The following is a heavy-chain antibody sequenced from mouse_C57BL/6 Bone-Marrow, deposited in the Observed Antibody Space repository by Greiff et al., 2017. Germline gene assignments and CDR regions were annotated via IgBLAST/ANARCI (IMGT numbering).Heavy chain of an antibody. CDR3: ARGDYYGSSYRFAY. Sequence: QVQLKQPGAELVRPGTSVKLSCKASGYTFTSYWMHWVKQRPGQGLEWIGVIDPSDSYTNYNQKFKGKATLTVDTSSSTAYMQLSSLTSEDSAVYYCARGDYYGSSYRFAYWGQGTLVTVSA. D-gene: IGHD1-1*01. CDR2: IDPSDSYT. CDR1: GYTFTSYW. V-gene: IGHV1-59*01. J-gene: IGHJ3*01.